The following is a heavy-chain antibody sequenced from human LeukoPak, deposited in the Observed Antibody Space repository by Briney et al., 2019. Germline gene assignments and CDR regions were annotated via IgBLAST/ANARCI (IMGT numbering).Heavy chain of an antibody. J-gene: IGHJ3*02. CDR3: ARDSTGWQADSFDI. Sequence: PGGSLRLSCVASGFSFSYHRMSWVRQAPGKGLEWVADIKQDGSEQYYADSVRGRFTISRDNDKNSVYLQMNSLRVEDTAVYFCARDSTGWQADSFDIWGQGTMVTVSS. CDR2: IKQDGSEQ. D-gene: IGHD2-8*02. V-gene: IGHV3-7*01. CDR1: GFSFSYHR.